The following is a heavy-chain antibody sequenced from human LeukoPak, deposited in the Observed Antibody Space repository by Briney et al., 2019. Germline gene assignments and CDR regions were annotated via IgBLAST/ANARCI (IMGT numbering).Heavy chain of an antibody. Sequence: ASVKVSCKASGDTFSSYTISWVRQAPGQGLEWMGRIIPIFGTANYAQKFQGRVTITADTSTSTAYMEVSSLRSEDTVMYYCARSGDLLLENWFDPWGQGTLVTVSS. CDR2: IIPIFGTA. CDR1: GDTFSSYT. CDR3: ARSGDLLLENWFDP. J-gene: IGHJ5*02. D-gene: IGHD1-1*01. V-gene: IGHV1-69*08.